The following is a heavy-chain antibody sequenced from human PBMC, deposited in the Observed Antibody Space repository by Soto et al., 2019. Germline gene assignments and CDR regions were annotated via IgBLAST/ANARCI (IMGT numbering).Heavy chain of an antibody. CDR3: ASYYYDSSGYYPHDAFDI. Sequence: EVQLVESGGGLVKPGGSLILSCAASGFTFSSYSMNWVRQAPGKGLEWVSSISSSSSYIYYADSVKGRFTISRDNAKNSLYLQMNSLRAEDTAVYYCASYYYDSSGYYPHDAFDIWGQGTMVTVSS. V-gene: IGHV3-21*01. J-gene: IGHJ3*02. CDR1: GFTFSSYS. CDR2: ISSSSSYI. D-gene: IGHD3-22*01.